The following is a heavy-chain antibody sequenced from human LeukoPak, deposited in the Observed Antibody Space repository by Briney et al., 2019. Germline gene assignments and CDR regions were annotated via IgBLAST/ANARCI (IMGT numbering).Heavy chain of an antibody. J-gene: IGHJ4*02. Sequence: ASVKVSCKASGGTFSSYTISWVRQAPGQGLEWMGRIIPILGIANYAQKFQGRVTITADKSTSTAYMELGSLRSEDTAVYYCAREWKVGAFYYFDYWGQGTLVTVSS. D-gene: IGHD1-26*01. V-gene: IGHV1-69*04. CDR2: IIPILGIA. CDR3: AREWKVGAFYYFDY. CDR1: GGTFSSYT.